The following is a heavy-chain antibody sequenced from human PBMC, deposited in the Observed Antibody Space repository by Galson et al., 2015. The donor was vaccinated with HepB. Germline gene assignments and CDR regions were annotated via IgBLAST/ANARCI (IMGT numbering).Heavy chain of an antibody. CDR3: AREGYYDSSGYYDY. V-gene: IGHV3-48*03. D-gene: IGHD3-22*01. CDR1: GFTFSSYE. Sequence: SLRLSCAASGFTFSSYEMNWVRQAPGKGLEWVSYISSSGSTIYYADSVKGRFTISRDNAKNSLYLQMNSLRAEDTAVYYCAREGYYDSSGYYDYWGQGTLVTVSS. CDR2: ISSSGSTI. J-gene: IGHJ4*02.